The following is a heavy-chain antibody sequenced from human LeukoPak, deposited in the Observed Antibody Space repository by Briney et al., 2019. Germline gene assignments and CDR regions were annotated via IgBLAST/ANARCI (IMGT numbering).Heavy chain of an antibody. V-gene: IGHV3-23*01. CDR2: VSDSADST. J-gene: IGHJ4*02. D-gene: IGHD3-22*01. Sequence: GGSLRLSCAAPVHTFSSYVMNWARQAPGKGLEWVAGVSDSADSTDYAGSVKGRFTISRDNSTNIMYLQMNSLRADETAVYYCARDRRYYDSPYYFDYWGQGTLVTVSS. CDR1: VHTFSSYV. CDR3: ARDRRYYDSPYYFDY.